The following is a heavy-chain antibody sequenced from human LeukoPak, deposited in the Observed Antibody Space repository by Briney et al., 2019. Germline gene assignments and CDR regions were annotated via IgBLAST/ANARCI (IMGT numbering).Heavy chain of an antibody. CDR1: GYTFTSYA. CDR2: INAGNGNT. D-gene: IGHD3-10*01. V-gene: IGHV1-3*01. CDR3: ARGSKDFYYSMNV. J-gene: IGHJ6*02. Sequence: GASVKVSCKASGYTFTSYAMHWVRQAPGQRLEWMGWINAGNGNTKYSQKFQGRVTITRDTSASTAYMEVNNLSSEDTAVYYCARGSKDFYYSMNVWGQGTTVTVSS.